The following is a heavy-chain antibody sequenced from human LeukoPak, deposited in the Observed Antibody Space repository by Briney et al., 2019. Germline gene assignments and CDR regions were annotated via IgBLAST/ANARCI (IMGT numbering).Heavy chain of an antibody. J-gene: IGHJ4*02. Sequence: ASVTVPCKASGYTFTNYYIHWVRQAPGQGLEWMGITDPIGGSTNYAQKFQGRVTMTRDTSTSTVYMELSSLRSEDSAVYYCARWTTAYLDYWGQGTLVTASS. CDR3: ARWTTAYLDY. D-gene: IGHD4-11*01. CDR1: GYTFTNYY. CDR2: TDPIGGST. V-gene: IGHV1-46*01.